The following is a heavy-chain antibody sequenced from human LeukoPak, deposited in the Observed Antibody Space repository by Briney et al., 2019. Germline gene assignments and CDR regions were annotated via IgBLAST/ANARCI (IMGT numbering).Heavy chain of an antibody. D-gene: IGHD6-6*01. CDR3: ARMGLLYSSSAEAFEY. V-gene: IGHV3-21*01. Sequence: PGGSLRLSCGASGFTFSSYSMNWVRQAPGKGLEWVSSISSSSSYMYYADSVKGRFTISRDNAKNSLYLQMDSLRAEDTAVYYCARMGLLYSSSAEAFEYWGQGTLVTVSS. CDR1: GFTFSSYS. CDR2: ISSSSSYM. J-gene: IGHJ4*02.